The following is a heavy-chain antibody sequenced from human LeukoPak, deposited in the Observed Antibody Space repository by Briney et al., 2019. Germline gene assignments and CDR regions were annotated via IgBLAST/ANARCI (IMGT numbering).Heavy chain of an antibody. Sequence: GGSLRLSCAASGFTFSIYAMRWVRESPGKGLEWVSAISGSGGSTYYADSVKGRFTISRDNSKNTLYLQMNSLRAEDTAVYYCAKGLGSGSYYYDYWGQGTLVTVSS. J-gene: IGHJ4*02. D-gene: IGHD3-10*01. CDR1: GFTFSIYA. V-gene: IGHV3-23*01. CDR3: AKGLGSGSYYYDY. CDR2: ISGSGGST.